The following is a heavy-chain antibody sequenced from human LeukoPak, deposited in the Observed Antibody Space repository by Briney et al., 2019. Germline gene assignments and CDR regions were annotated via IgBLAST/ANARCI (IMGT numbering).Heavy chain of an antibody. CDR2: ISYDGSNK. Sequence: PGGSLRLSCAASGFTFSSYGMHWVRQAPGKGLEWVAVISYDGSNKYYADSVKGRFTISRDNSKNTLYLQMNSLRAEDTAVYYCAKDRFSVVPAAILHFDYWGQGTLVTVSS. J-gene: IGHJ4*02. CDR1: GFTFSSYG. D-gene: IGHD2-2*01. V-gene: IGHV3-30*18. CDR3: AKDRFSVVPAAILHFDY.